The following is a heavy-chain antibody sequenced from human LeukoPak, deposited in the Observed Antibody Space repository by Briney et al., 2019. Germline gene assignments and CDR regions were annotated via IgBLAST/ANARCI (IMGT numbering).Heavy chain of an antibody. CDR1: GGSICSGGTD. D-gene: IGHD1-26*01. J-gene: IGHJ3*02. CDR3: ARDHHFVTGRRVVPYAFDI. CDR2: IYYSGST. Sequence: SETLSLTCTVSGGSICSGGTDWTWIRQHPGKGLEWIGYIYYSGSTYYNPSLKSRVTISPDTSKNQFSLNLNTVSAADTAVYYCARDHHFVTGRRVVPYAFDIWGQGKKFTVSS. V-gene: IGHV4-31*03.